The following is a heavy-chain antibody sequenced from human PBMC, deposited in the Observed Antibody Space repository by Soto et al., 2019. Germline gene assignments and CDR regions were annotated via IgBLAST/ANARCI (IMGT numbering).Heavy chain of an antibody. CDR2: ISYDANNK. V-gene: IGHV3-30*18. CDR1: GFTFSSYG. CDR3: AKAYAVPAATASFDY. J-gene: IGHJ4*02. D-gene: IGHD2-2*01. Sequence: GGSLRLSCTTSGFTFSSYGMHWVRQAPGKGLEWLAVISYDANNKYYADFVKGRFSISRDNSKNTLYLQMDSLRAEDTALYYCAKAYAVPAATASFDYWGQGTLVTVSS.